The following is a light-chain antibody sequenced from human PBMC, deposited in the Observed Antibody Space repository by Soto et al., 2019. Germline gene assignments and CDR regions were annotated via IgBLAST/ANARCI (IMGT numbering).Light chain of an antibody. CDR3: QQSYSTPRT. V-gene: IGKV1-39*01. CDR1: HNIERW. CDR2: DAY. J-gene: IGKJ1*01. Sequence: DIQMTQSPSSVSASVGYRVTITCRASHNIERWMAWYQQKPGKDPSLLIFDAYTLHSGVPSRFSGSGSGTDFTLTIRSLQPEEFATYYCQQSYSTPRTFGQGTKVAI.